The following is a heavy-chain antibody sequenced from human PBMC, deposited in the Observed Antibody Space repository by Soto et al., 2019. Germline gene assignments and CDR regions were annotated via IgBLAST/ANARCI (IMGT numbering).Heavy chain of an antibody. V-gene: IGHV3-11*01. D-gene: IGHD3-10*01. CDR3: AKMSTCGSEKWIDS. Sequence: GGSLRLSCAASGFTFDDYYMTWIRQAPGKGLEWLSSIFNTGSLIYYADSIKGRFTISRDNAKASLYLQMNSLRVEDTAVYYCAKMSTCGSEKWIDSWGQGTLVTVSS. CDR1: GFTFDDYY. J-gene: IGHJ5*01. CDR2: IFNTGSLI.